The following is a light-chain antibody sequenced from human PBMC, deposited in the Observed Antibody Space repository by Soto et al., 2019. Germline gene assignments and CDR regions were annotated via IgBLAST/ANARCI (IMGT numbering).Light chain of an antibody. CDR3: QQYNNWPHVT. CDR2: AAS. CDR1: QSVSSN. J-gene: IGKJ1*01. V-gene: IGKV3-15*01. Sequence: EIVMTQSPATLSVSPGERATLSCRASQSVSSNLAWYQQKPGQAPRLLIYAASTRATGIPARFSGSGSGTEFTLTISSLQSEDFAVYYCQQYNNWPHVTFGQGTKVDIK.